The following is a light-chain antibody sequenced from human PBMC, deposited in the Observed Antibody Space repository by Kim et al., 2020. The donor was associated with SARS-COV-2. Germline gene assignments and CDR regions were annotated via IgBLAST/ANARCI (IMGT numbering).Light chain of an antibody. Sequence: SYELTQPPSVSVAPGKTARITCGGNNIGSKSVHWYQQKPGQAPVLVIYYDSDRPSGIPERFSGSNSGNTATLTISRVEAGDEDDYYCQVWDSSSDHRVFG. CDR1: NIGSKS. V-gene: IGLV3-21*04. CDR2: YDS. J-gene: IGLJ3*02. CDR3: QVWDSSSDHRV.